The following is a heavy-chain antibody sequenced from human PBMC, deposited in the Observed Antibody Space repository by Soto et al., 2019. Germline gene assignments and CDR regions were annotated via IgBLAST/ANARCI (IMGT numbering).Heavy chain of an antibody. Sequence: SETLSLTCTVSGGSVSSGAYYWTWIRQRPGKGLEWIGYIYYSGSTYFSPSLKSRLSISLDTSKNQFSLRLSSVTAADTAMYYCARARLRAVYAFDIWGQGTMVTVSS. CDR2: IYYSGST. J-gene: IGHJ3*02. CDR1: GGSVSSGAYY. V-gene: IGHV4-31*03. D-gene: IGHD5-12*01. CDR3: ARARLRAVYAFDI.